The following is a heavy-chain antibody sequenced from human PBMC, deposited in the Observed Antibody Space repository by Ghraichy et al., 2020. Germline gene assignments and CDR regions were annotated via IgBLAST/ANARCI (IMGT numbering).Heavy chain of an antibody. J-gene: IGHJ4*02. CDR1: GFTFSSYE. CDR2: IGTSANAI. V-gene: IGHV3-48*03. CDR3: ARERAFCGGDCFDY. Sequence: GGSLRLSCAASGFTFSSYEMIWVRQAPGKGLEWVSYIGTSANAIDYVDSVKGRFTISRDNAKNSLYLQLSSLRAEDTAVYYCARERAFCGGDCFDYWGQGTLVTVSS. D-gene: IGHD2-21*02.